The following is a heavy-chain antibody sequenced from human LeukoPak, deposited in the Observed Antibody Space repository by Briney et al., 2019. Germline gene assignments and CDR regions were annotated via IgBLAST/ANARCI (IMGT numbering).Heavy chain of an antibody. CDR2: ISGGGGST. CDR3: AKDDFPGDY. CDR1: GFIFSSYG. J-gene: IGHJ4*02. D-gene: IGHD3/OR15-3a*01. Sequence: GGSLRLSCAASGFIFSSYGMSWVRQAPGMGLEWVSGISGGGGSTYYADSVKGRFTISRDNSKNTLYLQMNSLSAEDTAVYYCAKDDFPGDYWGQGTLVTVSS. V-gene: IGHV3-23*01.